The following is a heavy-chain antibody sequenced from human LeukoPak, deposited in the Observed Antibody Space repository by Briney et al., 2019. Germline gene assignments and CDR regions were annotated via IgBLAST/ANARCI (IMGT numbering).Heavy chain of an antibody. CDR2: INPSGGST. D-gene: IGHD1-1*01. J-gene: IGHJ6*01. CDR1: GYTFTSYY. V-gene: IGHV1-46*01. Sequence: ASVKVSCKASGYTFTSYYMHWVRQAPGQGLEWMGIINPSGGSTSYAQKFQGRVTMTRDTSTSTVYMELSSLRSENTAVYYCARRDWNDGNYYYYGMDVWGQGTTVTVSS. CDR3: ARRDWNDGNYYYYGMDV.